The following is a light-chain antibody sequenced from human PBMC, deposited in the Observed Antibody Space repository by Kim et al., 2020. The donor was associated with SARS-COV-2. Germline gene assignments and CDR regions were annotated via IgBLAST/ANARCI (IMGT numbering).Light chain of an antibody. Sequence: QSALTQPPSASGSPGQSVTISCTGTSSDVGGYNYVSWYQQHPGKAPKLMIYEVSKRPSGVPDRFSGSKSGNTASLTVSGLQAEDEADYYCSSYADSKTGVFGGGTKLTVL. V-gene: IGLV2-8*01. CDR1: SSDVGGYNY. CDR2: EVS. CDR3: SSYADSKTGV. J-gene: IGLJ3*02.